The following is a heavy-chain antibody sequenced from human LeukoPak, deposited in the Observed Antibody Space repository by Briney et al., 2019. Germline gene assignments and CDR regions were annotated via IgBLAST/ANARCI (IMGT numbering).Heavy chain of an antibody. CDR1: GLIFSDYA. D-gene: IGHD1-1*01. CDR2: ISKDAVHE. Sequence: GGSLRLSCAASGLIFSDYAMHWVRQAPGKGLEWVAVISKDAVHEFYGDSVQGRFSISRDNSKTTVFLQMDRLTPDDTGLYYCARSDWNDVGSNYWGQGTPVTISS. V-gene: IGHV3-30*03. CDR3: ARSDWNDVGSNY. J-gene: IGHJ4*02.